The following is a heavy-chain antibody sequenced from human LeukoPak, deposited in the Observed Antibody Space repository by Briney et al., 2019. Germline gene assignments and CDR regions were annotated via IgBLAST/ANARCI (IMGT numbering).Heavy chain of an antibody. Sequence: RASVKVSCKASGYTFTGYYMHWVRQAPGQGLEWVGWINPNSGGTNYAQKFQGRVTMTRDTSISTAYMELSRLRSDDTAVYYCARNFPYYDILTGYTNWFDPWGQGTLVTVSS. J-gene: IGHJ5*02. CDR3: ARNFPYYDILTGYTNWFDP. CDR2: INPNSGGT. CDR1: GYTFTGYY. D-gene: IGHD3-9*01. V-gene: IGHV1-2*02.